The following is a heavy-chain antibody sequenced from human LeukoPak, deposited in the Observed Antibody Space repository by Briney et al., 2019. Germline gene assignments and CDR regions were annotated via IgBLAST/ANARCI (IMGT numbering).Heavy chain of an antibody. J-gene: IGHJ6*02. CDR1: GYTFTSYG. CDR3: AREGLYYGDYNLYGMDV. D-gene: IGHD4-17*01. CDR2: ISAYNGNT. V-gene: IGHV1-18*01. Sequence: ASVKVSCKASGYTFTSYGISWVRQAPGQGLEWMGWISAYNGNTNYAQKPQGRVTMTTDTSTSTAYMELRSLRSDDTAVYYCAREGLYYGDYNLYGMDVWGQGTTVTVSS.